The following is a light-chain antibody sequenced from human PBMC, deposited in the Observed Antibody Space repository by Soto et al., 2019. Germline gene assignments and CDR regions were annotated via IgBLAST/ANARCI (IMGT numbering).Light chain of an antibody. J-gene: IGKJ2*03. CDR2: GAS. CDR1: ESVSTN. CDR3: QQYHNWYS. Sequence: VMTQSPATLSVSPGERATLSCRASESVSTNLAWYQQKPGQAPRLLIYGASTRATGIPARFSGSGSGTEFTLTISSLQSEDSAVYHCQQYHNWYSFGQGSKLQIK. V-gene: IGKV3-15*01.